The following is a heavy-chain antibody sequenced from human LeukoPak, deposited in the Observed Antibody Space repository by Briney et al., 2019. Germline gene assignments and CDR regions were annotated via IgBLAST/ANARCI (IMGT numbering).Heavy chain of an antibody. J-gene: IGHJ6*02. CDR3: ARNNGMDV. CDR2: ISYDGSNK. CDR1: GFTFSSYA. V-gene: IGHV3-30-3*01. Sequence: GGSLRLSCAASGFTFSSYAMHWVRQAPGKGLEWVAVISYDGSNKYYADSVKGRFTISRDNSKNTLYLQMNSLRAEDTALYHCARNNGMDVWGQGTTVIVSS.